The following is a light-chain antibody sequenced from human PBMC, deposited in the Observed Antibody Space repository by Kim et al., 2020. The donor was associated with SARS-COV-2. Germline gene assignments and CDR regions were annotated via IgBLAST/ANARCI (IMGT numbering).Light chain of an antibody. CDR3: QQYNIWPPWT. V-gene: IGKV3-15*01. CDR2: GAS. J-gene: IGKJ1*01. Sequence: EIVMTQSPPTLSVSPGEGATLSCRASQSISSDLAWYQHKPGQAPRLLFYGASSRVTGIPARFRGSGFGTEFTLTISSLQSEDFAVYYCQQYNIWPPWTFGQGTKVDIK. CDR1: QSISSD.